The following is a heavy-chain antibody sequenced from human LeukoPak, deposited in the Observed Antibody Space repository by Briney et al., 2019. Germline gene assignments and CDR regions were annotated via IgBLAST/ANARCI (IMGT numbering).Heavy chain of an antibody. V-gene: IGHV1-18*01. J-gene: IGHJ5*02. CDR2: ISAYNGNT. Sequence: GASVKVSCKASGYTFTSYGISWVRQAPGQGLEWMGWISAYNGNTNYAQKLQGRVTMTTDTSTSTAYMELRSPRSDDTAVYYCARDNLSMTTVTTHWFDPWGQGTLVTVSS. D-gene: IGHD4-17*01. CDR3: ARDNLSMTTVTTHWFDP. CDR1: GYTFTSYG.